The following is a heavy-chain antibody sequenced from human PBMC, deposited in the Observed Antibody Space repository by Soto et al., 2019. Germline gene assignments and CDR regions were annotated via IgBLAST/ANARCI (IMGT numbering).Heavy chain of an antibody. D-gene: IGHD3-22*01. CDR3: AGEHSSGYYY. Sequence: GESLKISCAASGFTVSSNYMSWVRQAPGKGLEWVSVIYSGNSTYYADSVKGRFTISRDNSKNTLYLQMNSLRAEDTAVYYCAGEHSSGYYYFGQGTLVTVSS. V-gene: IGHV3-53*01. J-gene: IGHJ4*02. CDR2: IYSGNST. CDR1: GFTVSSNY.